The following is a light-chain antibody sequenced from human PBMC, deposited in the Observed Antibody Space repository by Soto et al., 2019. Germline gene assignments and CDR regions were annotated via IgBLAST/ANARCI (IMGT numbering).Light chain of an antibody. CDR2: DVS. J-gene: IGLJ3*02. CDR1: SSDVGGSNF. Sequence: QPVLTQPRSVSGSPGQSVTISCTGSSSDVGGSNFVSWYQQHPVKAPKLVIYDVSKRPLGVPDRFSGSKSGNTASLTISGLQAEDEADYYCCSYAGNSLWVFGGGTKLTVL. V-gene: IGLV2-11*01. CDR3: CSYAGNSLWV.